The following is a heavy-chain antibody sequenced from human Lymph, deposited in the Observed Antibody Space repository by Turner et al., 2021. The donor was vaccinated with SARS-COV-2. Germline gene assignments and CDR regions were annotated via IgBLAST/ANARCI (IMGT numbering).Heavy chain of an antibody. CDR2: IYSGGTT. CDR3: ARDLGTYGMDV. CDR1: GIIVSRNY. D-gene: IGHD6-13*01. V-gene: IGHV3-53*02. J-gene: IGHJ6*02. Sequence: EVQLVETGGGLIQPRGSLRLSCAASGIIVSRNYMNWVRQAPGKGLEWVSVIYSGGTTYYADAVKGRFTISRDNSKNTLYLQMNSLRVEDTAVYYCARDLGTYGMDVWGQGTTVTVSS.